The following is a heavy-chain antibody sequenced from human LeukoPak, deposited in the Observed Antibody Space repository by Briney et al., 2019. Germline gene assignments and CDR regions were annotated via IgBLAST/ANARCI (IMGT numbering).Heavy chain of an antibody. J-gene: IGHJ1*01. CDR2: ISYDGSNK. Sequence: GGSLRLSRAASGFTFSSYAMHWVRQAPGKGLEWVAVISYDGSNKYYADSVKGRFTISRDSSKNTLYLQMNSLRAEDTAVYYCARTPMKVVVRAEYFQHWGQGTLVTVSS. D-gene: IGHD3-22*01. CDR3: ARTPMKVVVRAEYFQH. V-gene: IGHV3-30*04. CDR1: GFTFSSYA.